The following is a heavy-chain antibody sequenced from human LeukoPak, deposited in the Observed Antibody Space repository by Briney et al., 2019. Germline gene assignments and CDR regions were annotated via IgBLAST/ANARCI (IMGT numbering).Heavy chain of an antibody. J-gene: IGHJ4*02. CDR1: GGSFSGYY. V-gene: IGHV4-34*01. D-gene: IGHD3-16*01. CDR2: INHSGST. Sequence: PSETLSLTCAVYGGSFSGYYWSWIRQPPGKGLEWIGEINHSGSTNYNPSLKSRVTISVDTSKNQFSLKLSSVTAADTAVYYCVRGGENFFDYWGQGTLVTVSS. CDR3: VRGGENFFDY.